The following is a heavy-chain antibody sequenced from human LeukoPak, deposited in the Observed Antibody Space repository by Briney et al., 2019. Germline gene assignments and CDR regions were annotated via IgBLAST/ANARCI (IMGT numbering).Heavy chain of an antibody. CDR2: ISSSSVYI. Sequence: GGSLRLSCAASGFTFSSYGMKWVRQAPGKGLEWASSISSSSVYIYYADSVKGRFTISRDNAKNSLYLQMASLRAEDTAVYYCARDVGKAYFDYWGQGTLVTVSS. CDR1: GFTFSSYG. D-gene: IGHD2-15*01. J-gene: IGHJ4*02. V-gene: IGHV3-21*01. CDR3: ARDVGKAYFDY.